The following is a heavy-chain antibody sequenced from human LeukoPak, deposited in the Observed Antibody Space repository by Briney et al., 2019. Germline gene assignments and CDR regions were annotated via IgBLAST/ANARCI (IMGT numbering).Heavy chain of an antibody. CDR3: AKDGTYGSGSYYYTV. Sequence: PGGSPRLSGEASGFTFSSYAMHWVRQAPGKGLEWVAVISYDGSNKYYADSVKGRLTISRENSKNTLYMQINSLRAEDTAVYYCAKDGTYGSGSYYYTVGGKGTTVTVSS. CDR1: GFTFSSYA. J-gene: IGHJ6*04. CDR2: ISYDGSNK. V-gene: IGHV3-30*04. D-gene: IGHD3-10*01.